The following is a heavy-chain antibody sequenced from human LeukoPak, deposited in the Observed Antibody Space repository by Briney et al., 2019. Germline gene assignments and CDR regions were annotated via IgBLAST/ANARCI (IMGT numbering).Heavy chain of an antibody. CDR1: GFTFSSYA. Sequence: GGSLRLSCAASGFTFSSYAMSWVRQAPGKGLEWVSANNTPGGSTYYADSVKGRFTISRDNSKDTLYLQMNSLRAEDTALYYCARDKSSGYYYFDYWGQGTLVTVSS. J-gene: IGHJ4*02. CDR3: ARDKSSGYYYFDY. D-gene: IGHD3-22*01. CDR2: NNTPGGST. V-gene: IGHV3-23*01.